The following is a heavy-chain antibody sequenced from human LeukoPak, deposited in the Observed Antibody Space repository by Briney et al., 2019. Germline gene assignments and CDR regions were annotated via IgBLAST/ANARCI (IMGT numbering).Heavy chain of an antibody. D-gene: IGHD3-10*01. CDR2: IKQDESEI. CDR1: GFSFSDYW. J-gene: IGHJ4*02. Sequence: GGSLRLSCAASGFSFSDYWMSWVRQTPGKGLEWLANIKQDESEIFYVDSAKGRFAISRDNAKNSLYLQMGSLRAEDTGVYYCVKPLLFIRGLGDNWGQGTLVTVSS. CDR3: VKPLLFIRGLGDN. V-gene: IGHV3-7*01.